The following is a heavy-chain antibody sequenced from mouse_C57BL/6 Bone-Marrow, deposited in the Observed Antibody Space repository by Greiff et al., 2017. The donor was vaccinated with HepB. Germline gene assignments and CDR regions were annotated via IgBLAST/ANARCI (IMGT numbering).Heavy chain of an antibody. J-gene: IGHJ3*01. CDR1: GFTFSSYA. V-gene: IGHV5-4*01. Sequence: EVQLVESGGGLVKPGGSLKLSCAASGFTFSSYAMSWVRQTPEKRLEWVATISDGGSYTYYPDNVKGRFTISRDNAKNNLYLQMSHLKSEDTAMYYCAREDYSNLAWFAYWGQGTLVTVSA. CDR2: ISDGGSYT. D-gene: IGHD2-5*01. CDR3: AREDYSNLAWFAY.